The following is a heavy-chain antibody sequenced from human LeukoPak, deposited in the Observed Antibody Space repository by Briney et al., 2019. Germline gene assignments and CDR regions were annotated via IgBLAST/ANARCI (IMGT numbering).Heavy chain of an antibody. CDR3: ARVSGWYGMDV. CDR2: ISSSGSTI. CDR1: GFTFSSYE. J-gene: IGHJ6*02. Sequence: GGSLRLSCAASGFTFSSYEMNWVRQAPGMGLEWVSYISSSGSTIYYADSVKGRFTISRDNAKNSLYLQMNSLRAEDTAVYYCARVSGWYGMDVWGQGTTVTVSS. D-gene: IGHD6-19*01. V-gene: IGHV3-48*03.